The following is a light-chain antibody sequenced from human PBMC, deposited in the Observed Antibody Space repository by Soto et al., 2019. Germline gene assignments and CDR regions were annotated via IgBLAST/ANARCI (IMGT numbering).Light chain of an antibody. Sequence: QSALTQPASVSGSPGQSITISCTGTSSDVGGYNYVYWYQQHPAKAPKLMIYDVSNRPSGVSNRFSGYKSDNTASLAISGLQAEDEAESYCSSYTSTSAVVFGGGTQLTVL. J-gene: IGLJ2*01. CDR1: SSDVGGYNY. CDR2: DVS. CDR3: SSYTSTSAVV. V-gene: IGLV2-14*01.